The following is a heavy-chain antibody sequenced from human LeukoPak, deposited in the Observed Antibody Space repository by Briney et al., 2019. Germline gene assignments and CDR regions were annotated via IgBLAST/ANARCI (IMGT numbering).Heavy chain of an antibody. J-gene: IGHJ6*02. D-gene: IGHD2-15*01. CDR1: GYTLTQLS. CDR2: FDPEDGET. CDR3: ATAGYCSGGSCYLLGYYYYGMDV. Sequence: GASVKVSCKVSGYTLTQLSMHWVRQAPGKGLEWMGGFDPEDGETIYAQKFQGRVTMTEDTSTDTAYMELSSLRSEDTAVYYCATAGYCSGGSCYLLGYYYYGMDVWGQGTTVTVSS. V-gene: IGHV1-24*01.